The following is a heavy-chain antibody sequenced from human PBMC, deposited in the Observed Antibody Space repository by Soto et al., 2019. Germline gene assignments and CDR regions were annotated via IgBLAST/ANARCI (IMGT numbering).Heavy chain of an antibody. Sequence: ASVKVSCKVSGYTFTSYGISWVRQAPGQGLEWMGWISAYNGNTNYAQKLQGRVTMTTDTSTSTAYMELRSLRSDDTAVYYCARDGVAPYGDYVTDWFDPWGQGTLVTVSS. D-gene: IGHD4-17*01. CDR2: ISAYNGNT. J-gene: IGHJ5*02. V-gene: IGHV1-18*01. CDR3: ARDGVAPYGDYVTDWFDP. CDR1: GYTFTSYG.